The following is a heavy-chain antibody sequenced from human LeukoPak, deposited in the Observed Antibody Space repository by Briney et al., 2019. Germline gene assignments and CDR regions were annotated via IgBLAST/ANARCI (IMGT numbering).Heavy chain of an antibody. V-gene: IGHV4-59*01. CDR3: ARTCYYDSCGYYSEENYYYYYMDV. D-gene: IGHD3-22*01. CDR2: IYYSGST. Sequence: SETLSLTCTVSGGSISSYYWSWIRQPPGKGLEWIGYIYYSGSTNYNPSLKSRVTISVDTSKNQFSLKLSSVTAADTALYYCARTCYYDSCGYYSEENYYYYYMDVWGKGTTVTVSS. CDR1: GGSISSYY. J-gene: IGHJ6*03.